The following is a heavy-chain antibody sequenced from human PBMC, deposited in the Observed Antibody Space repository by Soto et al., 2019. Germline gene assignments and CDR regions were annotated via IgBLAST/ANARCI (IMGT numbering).Heavy chain of an antibody. Sequence: SETLSLTCTVSGVSISSYYWSWIRQPPGKGLEWIGYIYFSGSTNYNPSLKSRVTISVDTSKNQFSLKLRSVTAADTAVYYCARDHRDYGDYPGWFDPWGQGTLVTVSS. V-gene: IGHV4-59*01. CDR3: ARDHRDYGDYPGWFDP. J-gene: IGHJ5*02. CDR2: IYFSGST. CDR1: GVSISSYY. D-gene: IGHD4-17*01.